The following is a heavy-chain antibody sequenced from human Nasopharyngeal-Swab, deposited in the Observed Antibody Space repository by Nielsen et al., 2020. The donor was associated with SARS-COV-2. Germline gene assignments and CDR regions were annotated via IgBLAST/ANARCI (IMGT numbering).Heavy chain of an antibody. V-gene: IGHV3-23*01. D-gene: IGHD3-9*01. J-gene: IGHJ3*02. CDR3: AKDPNDLTYYDILTGRDNAFDI. Sequence: GESLKISCAASGFTFSDYYMSWVRQAPGKGLEWVSAISGSGGSTYYADSVKGRFTISRDNSKNTLYLQMNSLRAEDTAVYYCAKDPNDLTYYDILTGRDNAFDIWGQGTMVTVSS. CDR1: GFTFSDYY. CDR2: ISGSGGST.